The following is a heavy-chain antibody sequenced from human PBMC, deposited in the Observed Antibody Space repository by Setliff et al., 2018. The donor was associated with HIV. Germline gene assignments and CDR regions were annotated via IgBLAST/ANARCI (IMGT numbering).Heavy chain of an antibody. CDR2: IFSSGST. D-gene: IGHD3-10*01. Sequence: LSLTCTVSGDSISSYSWNWIRQSPGGGLEWIGFIFSSGSTKYNPSLQSRVTMSIDTSKNQFSLRLASVTAADTAVYYCARRIDDSGSFPDKNWFDTWGQGSLVTVSS. V-gene: IGHV4-4*09. CDR3: ARRIDDSGSFPDKNWFDT. CDR1: GDSISSYS. J-gene: IGHJ5*02.